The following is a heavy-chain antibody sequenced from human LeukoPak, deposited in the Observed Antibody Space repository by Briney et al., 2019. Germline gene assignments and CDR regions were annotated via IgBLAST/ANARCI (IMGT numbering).Heavy chain of an antibody. CDR3: AREGMVRGVPDAFDL. D-gene: IGHD3-10*01. CDR1: GFTFSSYW. J-gene: IGHJ3*01. V-gene: IGHV3-7*01. Sequence: QPGGSLRLSCAASGFTFSSYWMDWVRQVPGKGPEWVANIKQDGIEKYFVGSVRGRFAISRDNAKNLLCLQMTSLRVEDTAVYYCAREGMVRGVPDAFDLWGQGTMVTVSS. CDR2: IKQDGIEK.